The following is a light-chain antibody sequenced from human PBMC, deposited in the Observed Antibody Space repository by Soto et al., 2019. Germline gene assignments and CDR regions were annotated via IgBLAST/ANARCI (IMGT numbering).Light chain of an antibody. V-gene: IGKV3-11*01. CDR1: QSVSSY. CDR2: DAS. J-gene: IGKJ2*01. CDR3: QQRSNWPPYT. Sequence: EIVLTQSPATLSLSPGERATLSCRASQSVSSYLAWYQQKPGQAPRLLIYDASNRATGIPARFSGSGSGTDFTLTISSLEPEDFXVYYCQQRSNWPPYTF.